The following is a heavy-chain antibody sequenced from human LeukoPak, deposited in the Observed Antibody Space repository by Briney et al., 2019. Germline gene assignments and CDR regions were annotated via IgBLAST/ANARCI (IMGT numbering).Heavy chain of an antibody. Sequence: GGSLRLSCAASGFTFSSYAMHWVRQAPGKGLEYVSGINSNGGSTYYANSVKGRFTISRDNSKNTLYLQMGSLRADDMAVYYCARADDGANSWVNYWGQGTLVTVSS. CDR1: GFTFSSYA. D-gene: IGHD4-23*01. J-gene: IGHJ4*02. CDR3: ARADDGANSWVNY. V-gene: IGHV3-64*01. CDR2: INSNGGST.